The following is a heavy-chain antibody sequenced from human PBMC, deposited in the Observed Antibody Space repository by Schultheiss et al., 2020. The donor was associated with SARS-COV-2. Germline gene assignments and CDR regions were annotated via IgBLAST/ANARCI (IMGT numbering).Heavy chain of an antibody. D-gene: IGHD3-3*01. CDR1: GFAFSTYG. CDR2: ISGSGGST. V-gene: IGHV3-23*01. CDR3: AKDDDYYDFWSGYRSGFDY. J-gene: IGHJ4*02. Sequence: GESLKISCAASGFAFSTYGMHWVRQAPGKGLEWVSAISGSGGSTYYADSVKGRFTISRDNSKNTLYLQMNSLRAEDTAVYYCAKDDDYYDFWSGYRSGFDYWGQGTLVTVSS.